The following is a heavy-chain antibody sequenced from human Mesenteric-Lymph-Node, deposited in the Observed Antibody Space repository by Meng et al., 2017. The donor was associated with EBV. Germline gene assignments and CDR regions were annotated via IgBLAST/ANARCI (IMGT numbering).Heavy chain of an antibody. CDR1: GDSISSGGYY. Sequence: LQLQESGPGLVKPSQTLSLTCSVSGDSISSGGYYWTWIRQPPGKGLEWIGYIYYDGYTYYDPSLETRVTISVDTSKNQFSLSLRSVTAADTAVYYCARGRSIAAFGTPFDYWGQGTLVTVSS. CDR3: ARGRSIAAFGTPFDY. D-gene: IGHD6-13*01. J-gene: IGHJ4*02. CDR2: IYYDGYT. V-gene: IGHV4-30-4*01.